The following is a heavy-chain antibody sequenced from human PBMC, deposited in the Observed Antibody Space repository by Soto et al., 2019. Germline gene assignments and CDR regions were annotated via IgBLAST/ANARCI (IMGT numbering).Heavy chain of an antibody. V-gene: IGHV1-46*01. CDR2: INPHGGST. D-gene: IGHD1-26*01. CDR3: ARSSGGNFGIIIEGTNWFAP. Sequence: RASVKVSCKAPRDTFTSYYINWVRQAPGQGLEWMGVINPHGGSTAYAQKFKGRVTLTRDTSASTVYMGVSSLTSEDTAMYYCARSSGGNFGIIIEGTNWFAPWGQGTLVTVSS. J-gene: IGHJ5*02. CDR1: RDTFTSYY.